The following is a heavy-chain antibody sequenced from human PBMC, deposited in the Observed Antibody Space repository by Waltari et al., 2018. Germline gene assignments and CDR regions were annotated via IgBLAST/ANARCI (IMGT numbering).Heavy chain of an antibody. Sequence: EVQVAESGGGLVQPGGSLRLSCAASGFSFRTSAMSWVRQTPGKGLEWVSSISSNGNNTYYGDSVKGRFTNSRDNSKDTLYLQMNSLRVEDTAVYYCAKGGRAARRFEHWGQGTLVTVSS. V-gene: IGHV3-23*04. CDR1: GFSFRTSA. CDR3: AKGGRAARRFEH. J-gene: IGHJ4*02. D-gene: IGHD6-13*01. CDR2: ISSNGNNT.